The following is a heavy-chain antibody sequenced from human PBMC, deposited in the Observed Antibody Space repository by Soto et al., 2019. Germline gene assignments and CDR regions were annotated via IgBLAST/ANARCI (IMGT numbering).Heavy chain of an antibody. Sequence: KTSETLSLTCTVSGGSISSSSYYWGWIRQSPGKGLEWIGSIYYSGSTYYNPSLKSRVTISVDTSKNKFSLKLSSVTAADTAVYYCASLNDFWRGYPPTRVDYWGQGTLVTVSS. V-gene: IGHV4-39*01. D-gene: IGHD3-3*01. CDR1: GGSISSSSYY. J-gene: IGHJ4*02. CDR2: IYYSGST. CDR3: ASLNDFWRGYPPTRVDY.